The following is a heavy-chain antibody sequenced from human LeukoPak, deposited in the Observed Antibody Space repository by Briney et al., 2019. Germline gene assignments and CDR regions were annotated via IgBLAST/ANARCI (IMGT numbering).Heavy chain of an antibody. CDR3: ARAVGAFDWLPLFDF. J-gene: IGHJ4*02. CDR2: INHSGST. Sequence: SETLSLTCAVYGGSFSGYYWSWIRQPPGKWLEWIGEINHSGSTNYNPSLKSRVTISVDTSKNQFSLNLSSVTAADTAVYYCARAVGAFDWLPLFDFWGQGALVTVSS. V-gene: IGHV4-34*01. D-gene: IGHD3-9*01. CDR1: GGSFSGYY.